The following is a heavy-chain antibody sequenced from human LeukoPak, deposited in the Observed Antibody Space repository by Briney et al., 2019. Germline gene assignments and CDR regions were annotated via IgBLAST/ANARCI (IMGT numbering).Heavy chain of an antibody. CDR1: GFTVSSNY. V-gene: IGHV3-53*01. CDR2: IYSGGST. CDR3: AKPVSRSVYDY. Sequence: GGSLRLSCAASGFTVSSNYMSWVRQAPGKGLEWVSVIYSGGSTYYADSVKGRFTISRDNSKNTLYLQMNSLRAEDPAVYYCAKPVSRSVYDYWGQGTLVTVSS. J-gene: IGHJ4*02. D-gene: IGHD6-6*01.